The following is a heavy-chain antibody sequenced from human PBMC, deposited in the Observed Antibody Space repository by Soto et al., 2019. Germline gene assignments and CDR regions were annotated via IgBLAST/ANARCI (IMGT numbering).Heavy chain of an antibody. J-gene: IGHJ4*02. Sequence: PGGSLRLSCAASGFTVSNIYMSWVRQAPGKGLEWVSAIYSGGSTYYADSVKGRFTISRDNSRNTLYLQMNSLRAEDTAVYFCARCDGSATYCFFFAYWGQGTPVTVSS. CDR3: ARCDGSATYCFFFAY. CDR2: IYSGGST. CDR1: GFTVSNIY. V-gene: IGHV3-66*01. D-gene: IGHD3-10*01.